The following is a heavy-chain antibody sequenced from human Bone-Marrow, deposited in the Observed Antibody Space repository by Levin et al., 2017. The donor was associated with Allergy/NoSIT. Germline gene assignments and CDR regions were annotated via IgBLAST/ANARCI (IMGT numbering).Heavy chain of an antibody. Sequence: ASVKVSCKASGGTFSSYAISWVRQAPGQGLEWMGGIIPIFGTANYAQKFQGRVTITADKSTSTAYMELSSLRSEDTAVYYCAREGNGYDDAFDIWGQGTMVTVSS. J-gene: IGHJ3*02. V-gene: IGHV1-69*06. CDR1: GGTFSSYA. CDR2: IIPIFGTA. D-gene: IGHD5-12*01. CDR3: AREGNGYDDAFDI.